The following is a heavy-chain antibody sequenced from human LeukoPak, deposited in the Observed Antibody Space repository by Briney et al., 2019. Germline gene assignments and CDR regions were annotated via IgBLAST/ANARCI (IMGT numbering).Heavy chain of an antibody. D-gene: IGHD3-10*01. J-gene: IGHJ4*02. Sequence: PGGSLRLSCAASGFTFSSYGMHWVRQAPGKGLEWVAVIWYDGSNKYYADSVKGRFTIPRDNSKNTLYLQMNSLRAEDTAVYYCARVWGSGSYYPGYWGQGTLVTVSS. CDR1: GFTFSSYG. CDR2: IWYDGSNK. V-gene: IGHV3-33*01. CDR3: ARVWGSGSYYPGY.